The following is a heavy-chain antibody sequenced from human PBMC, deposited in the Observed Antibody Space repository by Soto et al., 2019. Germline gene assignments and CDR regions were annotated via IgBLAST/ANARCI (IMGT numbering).Heavy chain of an antibody. D-gene: IGHD2-21*02. CDR1: GGSISDFY. V-gene: IGHV4-59*01. J-gene: IGHJ3*01. Sequence: QVQLQESGPGLVKPSETLSLTCTVSGGSISDFYWSWIRQPPGKALEWIGYDYMYYSGSTYYNPSLEGRVSISVDPSSNQFSLRLSSVTAADTAVYFCARGSLSTVTANAFDVWGPGAPVTVSS. CDR3: ARGSLSTVTANAFDV. CDR2: MYYSGST.